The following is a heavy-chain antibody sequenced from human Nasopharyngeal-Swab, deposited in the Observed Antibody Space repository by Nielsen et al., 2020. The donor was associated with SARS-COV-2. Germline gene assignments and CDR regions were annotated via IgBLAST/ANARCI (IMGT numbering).Heavy chain of an antibody. V-gene: IGHV3-30*02. J-gene: IGHJ4*02. CDR2: IRYDGSNK. Sequence: GGSLRLSCAASGFTFSSYGMHWVRQAPGKGLEWVAFIRYDGSNKYYADSVKGRFTISRDNSKNTLYLQMNSLRAEDTAVCYCAKEWDSSSWYYFDYWGQGTLVTVSS. CDR3: AKEWDSSSWYYFDY. CDR1: GFTFSSYG. D-gene: IGHD6-13*01.